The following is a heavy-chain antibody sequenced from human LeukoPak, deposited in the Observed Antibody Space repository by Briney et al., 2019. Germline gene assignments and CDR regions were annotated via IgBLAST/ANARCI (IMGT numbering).Heavy chain of an antibody. CDR3: TKERRRDDILTGSFSD. CDR1: GFSVSSNY. Sequence: GGSLRLSCAVSGFSVSSNYMSWVRQPPGKGLEWVSVIYSGGSTYYADSVKGRFTISRDNSKNTLFLQMNSLRAEDTAVYYCTKERRRDDILTGSFSDWGQGILVTVSS. V-gene: IGHV3-66*01. J-gene: IGHJ4*02. CDR2: IYSGGST. D-gene: IGHD3-9*01.